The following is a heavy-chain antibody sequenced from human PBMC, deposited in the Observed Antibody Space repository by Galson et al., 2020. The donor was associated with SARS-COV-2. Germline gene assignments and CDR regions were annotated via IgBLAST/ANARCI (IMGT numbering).Heavy chain of an antibody. V-gene: IGHV4-31*03. J-gene: IGHJ4*02. D-gene: IGHD2-2*01. CDR1: GGSISSGSHY. CDR2: IHYRGST. Sequence: SQTLSLTCTVSGGSISSGSHYWSWIRQHPGKGLEWIGYIHYRGSTYYNPSLEGRVTISVDTSKNQFSLELSSVTAADTAVYYCARDRSTSRLDYWGQGTLVTVSS. CDR3: ARDRSTSRLDY.